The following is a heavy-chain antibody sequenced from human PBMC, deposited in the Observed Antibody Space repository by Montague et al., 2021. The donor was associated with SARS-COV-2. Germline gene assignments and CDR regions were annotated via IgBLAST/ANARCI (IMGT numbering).Heavy chain of an antibody. CDR1: GGSISSYY. V-gene: IGHV4-59*01. D-gene: IGHD3-22*01. CDR2: SYYSGST. Sequence: SETLSLTCTVSGGSISSYYWSWIRQPPGKGLEWIGYSYYSGSTNYNPSLKSRVTISVDTSKNQFSLKLSSVTAADTAVYYCARVGVITTWFDFDYWGQGTLVTVSS. CDR3: ARVGVITTWFDFDY. J-gene: IGHJ4*02.